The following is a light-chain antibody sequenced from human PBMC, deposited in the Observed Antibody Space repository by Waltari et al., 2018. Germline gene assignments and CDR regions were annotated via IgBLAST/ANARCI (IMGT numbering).Light chain of an antibody. CDR3: QSYDSTDWV. Sequence: KFMLTQPHSVSESPGKTVTISCTGSGGSIATNYVQWYQQRPGRAPILFTFEDNQRPSGVPDRFSGSLDTSSNSASLTISGLKTEDEADYYCQSYDSTDWVFGGGTKLTVL. CDR1: GGSIATNY. V-gene: IGLV6-57*02. CDR2: EDN. J-gene: IGLJ3*02.